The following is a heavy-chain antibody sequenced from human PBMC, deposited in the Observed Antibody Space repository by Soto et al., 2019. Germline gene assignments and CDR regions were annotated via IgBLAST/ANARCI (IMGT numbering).Heavy chain of an antibody. V-gene: IGHV4-59*08. CDR3: ARQPPLPSDILTFYYYMDV. CDR2: IYYSGST. Sequence: PSETLSLTCTVSGGSISSYYWSWIRQPPGKGLEWIGYIYYSGSTNYNPSLKSRVTISVDTFKNQFSLKLSSVTAADTAVYYCARQPPLPSDILTFYYYMDVWGKGTTVTVSS. J-gene: IGHJ6*03. D-gene: IGHD3-9*01. CDR1: GGSISSYY.